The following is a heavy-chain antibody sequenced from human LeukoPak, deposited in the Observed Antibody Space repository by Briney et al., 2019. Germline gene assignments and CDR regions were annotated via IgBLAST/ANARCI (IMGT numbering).Heavy chain of an antibody. CDR1: GFTVSSNY. CDR3: ARELAVGGTWFDP. CDR2: IYSGGST. D-gene: IGHD6-19*01. J-gene: IGHJ5*02. V-gene: IGHV3-53*01. Sequence: GGSLRLSCAASGFTVSSNYMSWVRQAPGRGLEWVSVIYSGGSTYYADSVKGRFTISRDNSKNTLYLQMNSLRAEDTAVYYCARELAVGGTWFDPWGQGTLVTVSS.